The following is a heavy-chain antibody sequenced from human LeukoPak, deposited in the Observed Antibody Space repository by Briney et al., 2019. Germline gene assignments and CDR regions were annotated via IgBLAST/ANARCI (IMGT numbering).Heavy chain of an antibody. CDR1: GFTFSSYA. V-gene: IGHV3-23*01. Sequence: GGSLRLSCAASGFTFSSYAMSWVRQAPGKGLEWVSAISGSGGSTYYADSEKGRFTISRDNAKNSLYLQMNSLRAEDTAVYYCARDGIVVPVAIDYWGQGTLVTVSS. D-gene: IGHD2-2*01. CDR3: ARDGIVVPVAIDY. J-gene: IGHJ4*02. CDR2: ISGSGGST.